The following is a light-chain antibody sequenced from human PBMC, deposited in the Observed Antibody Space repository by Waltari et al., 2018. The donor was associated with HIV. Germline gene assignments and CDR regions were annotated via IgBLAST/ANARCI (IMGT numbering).Light chain of an antibody. CDR2: GAS. CDR1: QNINNY. V-gene: IGKV1-39*01. J-gene: IGKJ5*01. CDR3: QQSFSAAIT. Sequence: DIQITKSPSSLSASVGDTVTITSRASQNINNYLNWYQQRPGKPPNLLIYGASSLQPGVPSRFSARTSGANFTLTITRLQPEDFASYYCQQSFSAAITLGQGTRL.